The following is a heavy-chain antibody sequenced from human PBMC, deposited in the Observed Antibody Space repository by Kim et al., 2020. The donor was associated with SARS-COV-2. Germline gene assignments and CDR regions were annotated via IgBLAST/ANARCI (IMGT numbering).Heavy chain of an antibody. CDR1: GYRFATSW. D-gene: IGHD3-10*01. V-gene: IGHV5-51*01. J-gene: IGHJ2*01. Sequence: GESLKISCEASGYRFATSWIGWVRQMPGKGLEWMGFIYPEDSDTRYRPSLQGQVTISADKYTNTAYLQWNSLRAWETATYYCARQVGLRGSPTDWHFDLWGRGTLVVVSS. CDR3: ARQVGLRGSPTDWHFDL. CDR2: IYPEDSDT.